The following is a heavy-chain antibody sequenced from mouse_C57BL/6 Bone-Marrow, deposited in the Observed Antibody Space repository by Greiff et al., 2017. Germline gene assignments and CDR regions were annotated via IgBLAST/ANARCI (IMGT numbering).Heavy chain of an antibody. CDR1: GYSITSGYY. D-gene: IGHD1-1*01. Sequence: ESGPGLVKPSQSLSLTCSVTGYSITSGYYWNWIRQFPGNKLEWMGYISYDGSNNYNPSPKNRISITRDTSKNQFFLKLNSVTTEDTATYYCASAITTVVAGFDYWGQGTTLTVSS. CDR3: ASAITTVVAGFDY. J-gene: IGHJ2*01. CDR2: ISYDGSN. V-gene: IGHV3-6*01.